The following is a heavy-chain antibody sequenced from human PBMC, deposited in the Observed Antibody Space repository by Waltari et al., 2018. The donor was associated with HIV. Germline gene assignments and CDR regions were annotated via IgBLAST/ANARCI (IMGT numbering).Heavy chain of an antibody. Sequence: QLQLQESGPGLVKPSETLSLTCTVSGGSVSSSSYYWSWIRQPPGKGLEWIGTIPYTGTTYYNPTLKTRVTISVDTSKNQFSRRLTAVTAADTAVYSCARRWMGRADDRSYGMDVWGQGTTVTVS. CDR1: GGSVSSSSYY. CDR2: IPYTGTT. V-gene: IGHV4-39*01. CDR3: ARRWMGRADDRSYGMDV. J-gene: IGHJ6*02. D-gene: IGHD5-12*01.